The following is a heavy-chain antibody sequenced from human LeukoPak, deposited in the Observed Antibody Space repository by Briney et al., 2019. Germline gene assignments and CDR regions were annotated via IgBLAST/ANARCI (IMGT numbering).Heavy chain of an antibody. CDR1: GDSISSHY. D-gene: IGHD1-26*01. CDR3: ARRNSGSYYPFDY. J-gene: IGHJ4*02. CDR2: IQYSGST. V-gene: IGHV4-59*08. Sequence: SETLSLTCTVSGDSISSHYWSWIRQPPGKGLEWIGYIQYSGSTNYNSSLKSRATISADTSKNQFSLKLSSVTAADTAVYYCARRNSGSYYPFDYWGQGTLVTVFS.